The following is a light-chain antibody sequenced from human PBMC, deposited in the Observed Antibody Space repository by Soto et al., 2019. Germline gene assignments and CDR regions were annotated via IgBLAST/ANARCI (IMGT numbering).Light chain of an antibody. CDR1: QRIGTY. J-gene: IGKJ2*03. CDR2: AAS. V-gene: IGKV1-39*01. Sequence: DIQMTQSPSSLSASVGDRVTITCRASQRIGTYLNWYQQKPGKAPDLLIFAASSLQSGVPSRFSGSGSGTDFALTINSLQPEDFATYYCQQTYSTLNSFGQGTKLEIK. CDR3: QQTYSTLNS.